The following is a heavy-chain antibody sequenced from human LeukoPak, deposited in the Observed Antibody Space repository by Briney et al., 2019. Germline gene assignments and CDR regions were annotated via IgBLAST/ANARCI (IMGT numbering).Heavy chain of an antibody. CDR2: FYYSGST. J-gene: IGHJ6*02. CDR1: GGSISSGPYY. CDR3: ARPFAPRGFYGMDV. Sequence: TSETLSLTCTVSGGSISSGPYYWAWIRQPPGEGLEWIGSFYYSGSTYYNPSLMSRVTISVDTSKNQLSLKLNSVTAADTAVYYCARPFAPRGFYGMDVWGQGTTVTVSS. V-gene: IGHV4-39*01. D-gene: IGHD5-12*01.